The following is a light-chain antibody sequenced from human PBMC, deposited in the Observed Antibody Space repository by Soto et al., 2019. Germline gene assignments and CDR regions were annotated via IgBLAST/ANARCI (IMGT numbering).Light chain of an antibody. Sequence: ENVLTQSPGTLSLSPGERATLSCRASQSVSSTYLAWYQQKPGQAPRLLIYGTSNSATGIPDRFSGSGSGTDFTLTISRLEPEDFAVYHCQQYGSPVTFGGGTKVEIK. CDR1: QSVSSTY. J-gene: IGKJ4*01. CDR3: QQYGSPVT. CDR2: GTS. V-gene: IGKV3-20*01.